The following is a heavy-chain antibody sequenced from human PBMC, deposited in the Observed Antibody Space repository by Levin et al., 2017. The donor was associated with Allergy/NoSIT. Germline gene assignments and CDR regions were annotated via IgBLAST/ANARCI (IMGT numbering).Heavy chain of an antibody. Sequence: ASVKVSCKASGYTFTSYDINWVRQATGQGLEWMGWMNPNSGNTGYAQKFQGRVTMTRNTSISTAYMELSSLRSEDTAVYYCARVKWELLPVPWFDPWGQGTLVTVSS. CDR3: ARVKWELLPVPWFDP. CDR2: MNPNSGNT. V-gene: IGHV1-8*01. D-gene: IGHD1-26*01. J-gene: IGHJ5*02. CDR1: GYTFTSYD.